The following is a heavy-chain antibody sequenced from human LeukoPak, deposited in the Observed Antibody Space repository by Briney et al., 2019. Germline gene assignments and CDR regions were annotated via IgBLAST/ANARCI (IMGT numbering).Heavy chain of an antibody. D-gene: IGHD4-23*01. J-gene: IGHJ6*03. CDR3: ARINGGYYYYYYMDV. CDR1: GFTFSSYS. V-gene: IGHV3-48*01. Sequence: PGGSLRLSCAASGFTFSSYSMNWVRQAPGKGLEWVSYISSSSSTIYYADSVKGRFTISRDNAKNSLYLQMNSLRAEDTAVYYCARINGGYYYYYYMDVWGKGTTVTVSS. CDR2: ISSSSSTI.